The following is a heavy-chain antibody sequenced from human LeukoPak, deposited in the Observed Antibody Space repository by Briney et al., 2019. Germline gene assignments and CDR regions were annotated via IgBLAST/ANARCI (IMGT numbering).Heavy chain of an antibody. CDR2: INAGNGNT. CDR1: GYIFTTSA. D-gene: IGHD3-9*01. V-gene: IGHV1-3*01. Sequence: ASVKVSCKASGYIFTTSAVYWVRQAPGQRPKWMGWINAGNGNTKYSQKFQDRVSLTRDTSASAAYMELSRLTPEDTAVYYCTTSVSEGDEDGILTGFNYWGQGTLVTVST. J-gene: IGHJ4*02. CDR3: TTSVSEGDEDGILTGFNY.